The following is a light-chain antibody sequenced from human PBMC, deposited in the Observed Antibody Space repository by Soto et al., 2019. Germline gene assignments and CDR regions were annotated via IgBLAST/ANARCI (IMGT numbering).Light chain of an antibody. Sequence: QLVLTQSPSASASLGASVKITCTLSSGHSSYAIAWHQQQPEKGPRYLMKVNSDGSHSKGDGIPDRFSGSSSGAERYLTISSLQSEDEADYSCQTWGTGILVFGTGTKLTVL. CDR3: QTWGTGILV. CDR2: VNSDGSH. V-gene: IGLV4-69*01. J-gene: IGLJ1*01. CDR1: SGHSSYA.